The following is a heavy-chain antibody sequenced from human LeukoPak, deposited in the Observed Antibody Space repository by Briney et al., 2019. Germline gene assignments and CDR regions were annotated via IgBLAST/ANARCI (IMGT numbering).Heavy chain of an antibody. Sequence: GGSLRLSCVASGFTFSSYEMNWVRQAPGKGLVWVSRINSDGSSTSYADSVKGRFTIPRDNAKNSLYLQMNSLRAEDTAVYYCASRSGWAIDYWGQGTLVTVSS. V-gene: IGHV3-74*01. CDR3: ASRSGWAIDY. CDR1: GFTFSSYE. J-gene: IGHJ4*02. CDR2: INSDGSST. D-gene: IGHD6-19*01.